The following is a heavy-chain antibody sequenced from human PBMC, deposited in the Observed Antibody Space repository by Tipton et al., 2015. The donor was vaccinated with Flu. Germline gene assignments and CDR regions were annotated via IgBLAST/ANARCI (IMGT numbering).Heavy chain of an antibody. CDR3: ARSHSSGWLDAFDI. V-gene: IGHV4-34*01. CDR2: INHSGST. D-gene: IGHD6-19*01. J-gene: IGHJ3*02. Sequence: TLSLTCAVYGGSFSGYYWSWIRQPPGKGLEWIGEINHSGSTNYNPSLKSRVTISVDTSKNQFSLKLSSVTAADTAVYYCARSHSSGWLDAFDIWGQGTMVTVSS. CDR1: GGSFSGYY.